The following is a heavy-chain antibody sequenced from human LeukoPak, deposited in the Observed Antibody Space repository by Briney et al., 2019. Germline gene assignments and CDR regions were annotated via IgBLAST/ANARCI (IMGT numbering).Heavy chain of an antibody. V-gene: IGHV4-59*08. J-gene: IGHJ5*02. CDR3: AVGADCSGGSCYKFDP. CDR2: IYYSGST. D-gene: IGHD2-15*01. Sequence: SETLPLTCTVSGGSISNYYWSWIRQPPGKGLEWIGYIYYSGSTNYNPSLKSRVTISVDTSKNQFSLKLSSVTAADTAVYYCAVGADCSGGSCYKFDPWGQGTLVTVSS. CDR1: GGSISNYY.